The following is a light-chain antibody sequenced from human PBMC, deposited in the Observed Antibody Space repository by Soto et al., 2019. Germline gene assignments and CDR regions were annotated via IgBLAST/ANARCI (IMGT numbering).Light chain of an antibody. CDR3: CPYAGGDNVI. V-gene: IGLV2-23*02. Sequence: QSVLTQPASVSGSPGQSITLSCTGTSSDVGSYNLVSWYQRHPGKAPKLMIYEVSKRPSGVSDRFSGSKSGNTASLTISGLQPEDEADYYCCPYAGGDNVIFGGGTKVTVL. J-gene: IGLJ2*01. CDR2: EVS. CDR1: SSDVGSYNL.